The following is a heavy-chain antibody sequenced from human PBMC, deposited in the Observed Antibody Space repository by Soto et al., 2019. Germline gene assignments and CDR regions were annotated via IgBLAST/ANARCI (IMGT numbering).Heavy chain of an antibody. CDR3: ASVRMLGGFFGMDV. J-gene: IGHJ6*02. V-gene: IGHV4-30-4*01. Sequence: SETLSLTCSVSGGSISSGDYYWSWIRQSPGKGLEWVGYIYYSGSTYYNPSLKSRVTMSVDTSKNQFSLKLSSVTAADTAMYYCASVRMLGGFFGMDVWGQGTTVTVSS. D-gene: IGHD2-15*01. CDR2: IYYSGST. CDR1: GGSISSGDYY.